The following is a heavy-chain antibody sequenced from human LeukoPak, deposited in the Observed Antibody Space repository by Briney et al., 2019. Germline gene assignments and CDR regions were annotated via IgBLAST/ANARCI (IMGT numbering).Heavy chain of an antibody. D-gene: IGHD3-3*01. CDR1: GGSISSYY. Sequence: PSETLSLTCTVSGGSISSYYWSWIRQPPGKGLGWIGYIYYSGSTNYNPSLKSRVTISVDTSKNQFSLKLSSVTAADTAVYYCARASAYDFWSGYAPFDYWGQGTLVTVSS. CDR2: IYYSGST. J-gene: IGHJ4*02. CDR3: ARASAYDFWSGYAPFDY. V-gene: IGHV4-59*01.